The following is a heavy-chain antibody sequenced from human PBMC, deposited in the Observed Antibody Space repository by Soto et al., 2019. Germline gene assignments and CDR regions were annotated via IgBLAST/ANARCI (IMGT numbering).Heavy chain of an antibody. CDR3: AREQVRGVMRIGFDY. D-gene: IGHD3-10*01. CDR1: GYTFTSYA. Sequence: GASVKVSCKASGYTFTSYAMHWVRQAPGQRLEWMGWINAGNGNTKYSQKFQGRVTITRDTSASTAYMELSSLRSEDTAVYYCAREQVRGVMRIGFDYWGQGTLVTVSS. J-gene: IGHJ4*02. CDR2: INAGNGNT. V-gene: IGHV1-3*01.